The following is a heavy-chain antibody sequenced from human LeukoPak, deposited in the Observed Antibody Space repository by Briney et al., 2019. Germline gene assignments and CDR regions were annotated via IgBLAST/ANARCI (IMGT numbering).Heavy chain of an antibody. CDR1: GFTFDDYA. D-gene: IGHD5-12*01. Sequence: GGSLRLSCAASGFTFDDYAMPWVRQAPGKGLEWVSLISGDGGSTYYADSVKGRFTISRDNSKNSLYLQMNSLRTEDTALYYCAKDIPLRPRPNYYYGMDVWGQGTTVTVSS. V-gene: IGHV3-43*02. CDR3: AKDIPLRPRPNYYYGMDV. CDR2: ISGDGGST. J-gene: IGHJ6*02.